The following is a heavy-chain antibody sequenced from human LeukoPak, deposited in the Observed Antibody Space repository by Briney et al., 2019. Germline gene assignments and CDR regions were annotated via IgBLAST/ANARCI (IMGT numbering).Heavy chain of an antibody. D-gene: IGHD6-13*01. CDR2: IYYSGST. V-gene: IGHV4-39*01. Sequence: SETLSLTCTVSGGSISSSSYYWGWIRQPPGKGLEWIGSIYYSGSTYYNPSLKSRVTISVDTSKNQFSLKLSSVTAADTAVYYCARYGKAAAGTRSEFDYWGQGTLVTVSS. J-gene: IGHJ4*02. CDR3: ARYGKAAAGTRSEFDY. CDR1: GGSISSSSYY.